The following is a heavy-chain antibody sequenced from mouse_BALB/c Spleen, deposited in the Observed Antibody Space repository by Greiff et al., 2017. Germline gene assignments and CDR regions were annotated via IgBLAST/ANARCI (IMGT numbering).Heavy chain of an antibody. V-gene: IGHV5-17*02. CDR1: GFTFSSFG. CDR3: ARRDD. CDR2: ISSGSSTI. J-gene: IGHJ3*01. D-gene: IGHD3-3*01. Sequence: DVMLVESGGGLVQPGGSRKLSCAASGFTFSSFGMHWVRQAPEKGLEWVAYISSGSSTIYYADTVKGRFTISRDNPKNTLFLQMTSLRSEDTAMYYCARRDDWGQGTLVTVSA.